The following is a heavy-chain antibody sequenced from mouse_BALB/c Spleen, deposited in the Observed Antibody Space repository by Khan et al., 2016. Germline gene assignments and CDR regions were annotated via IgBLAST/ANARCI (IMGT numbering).Heavy chain of an antibody. V-gene: IGHV1-4*01. CDR1: GYTFTSYT. D-gene: IGHD1-1*01. J-gene: IGHJ2*01. CDR3: ARERAVVANFDY. Sequence: QMQLEESGAELARPGASVKMSCKASGYTFTSYTMHWVKQRPGQGLEWIGYIIPSSGYTNYIQKFKDKATLTTDISSSTAYMQLSSLTSEDSAVYYCARERAVVANFDYWGQGTTLTVSS. CDR2: IIPSSGYT.